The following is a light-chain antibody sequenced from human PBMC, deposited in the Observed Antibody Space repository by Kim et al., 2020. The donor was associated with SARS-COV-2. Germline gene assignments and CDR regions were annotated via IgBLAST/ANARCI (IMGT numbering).Light chain of an antibody. V-gene: IGKV3-20*01. J-gene: IGKJ1*01. CDR3: QQYGSSPPPWA. CDR1: QSVTSTY. Sequence: EIVLAQSPGTLSLSPGERATLSCRASQSVTSTYLAWYQQKPGQAPRLLIYGASTRATGIPDRFSGSGSGTDFTLTISRLEPEDFALYYCQQYGSSPPPWAFGQGTKVDIK. CDR2: GAS.